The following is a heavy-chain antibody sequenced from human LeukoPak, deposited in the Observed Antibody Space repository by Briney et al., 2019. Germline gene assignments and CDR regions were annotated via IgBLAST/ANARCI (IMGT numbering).Heavy chain of an antibody. CDR3: ARVKDPSYYYYYMDV. CDR2: IYYSGST. J-gene: IGHJ6*03. CDR1: GGSISSYY. D-gene: IGHD2-15*01. Sequence: SETLSLTCTVSGGSISSYYWSWIRQPPGKGLEWIGYIYYSGSTNYNPSLKSRLTISLDTSKNQFSLKLRSVTVADTAVYYCARVKDPSYYYYYMDVWGKGTTVTVSS. V-gene: IGHV4-59*12.